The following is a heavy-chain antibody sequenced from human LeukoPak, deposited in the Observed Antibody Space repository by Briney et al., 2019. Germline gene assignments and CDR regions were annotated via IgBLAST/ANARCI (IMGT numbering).Heavy chain of an antibody. Sequence: SETLSLTCTVSGGSVSSSYYWGWIRQPPGKGLEWIGSICSGGNMCFNPIFESRVTISVDSFRSHFFLQLTSATAVDTAVYFCARDGPWKSDSWGRGTLVTVSS. CDR1: GGSVSSSYY. D-gene: IGHD1-1*01. CDR3: ARDGPWKSDS. CDR2: ICSGGNM. V-gene: IGHV4-39*02. J-gene: IGHJ4*02.